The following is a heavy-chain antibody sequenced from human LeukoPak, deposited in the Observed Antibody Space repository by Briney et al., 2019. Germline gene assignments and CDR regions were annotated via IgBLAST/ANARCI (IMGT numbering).Heavy chain of an antibody. V-gene: IGHV4-59*01. D-gene: IGHD5-18*01. CDR3: ARVGIRYGYVDY. Sequence: SETLSLTCTVSGGSISSYYWSWIRQPPGKGLEWTGYIYYSGSTNYNPSLKSRVTISVDTSKNQFSLKQSSVTAADTAVYYCARVGIRYGYVDYWGQGTLVTVSS. CDR1: GGSISSYY. CDR2: IYYSGST. J-gene: IGHJ4*02.